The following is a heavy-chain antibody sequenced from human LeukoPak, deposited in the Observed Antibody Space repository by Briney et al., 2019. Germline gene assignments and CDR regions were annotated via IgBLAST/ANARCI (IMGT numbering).Heavy chain of an antibody. Sequence: GGSLRLSCAASGFSFSATWMHWVRQSPGKGLEWISTIKGTGLTTYYADSVKGRVTISRDNDKNSLFLQMSSLRADDTAIYYCARAGELRYMDVWGKGTAVTVSS. V-gene: IGHV3-11*04. CDR3: ARAGELRYMDV. J-gene: IGHJ6*03. CDR2: IKGTGLTT. CDR1: GFSFSATW. D-gene: IGHD3-16*01.